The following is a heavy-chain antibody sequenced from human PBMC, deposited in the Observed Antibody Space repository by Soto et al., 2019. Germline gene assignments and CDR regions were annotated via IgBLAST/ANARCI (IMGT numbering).Heavy chain of an antibody. V-gene: IGHV5-10-1*01. J-gene: IGHJ4*02. Sequence: GESLNISCRGSGYSFANYWISLVRQTPEKGLEWMGRIGPSNSYTNYGPSFQGHVTISADKSISTAYLHWSSLKASDTAIYYCARHAFYYGGCDHWGQGTLVTVSS. CDR1: GYSFANYW. D-gene: IGHD3-10*01. CDR2: IGPSNSYT. CDR3: ARHAFYYGGCDH.